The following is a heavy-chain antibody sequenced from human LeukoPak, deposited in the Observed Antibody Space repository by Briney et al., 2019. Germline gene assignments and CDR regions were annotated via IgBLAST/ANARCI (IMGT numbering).Heavy chain of an antibody. D-gene: IGHD5-18*01. Sequence: SETLSLTCTVSGGSISSYYWSWIRQPAGKGLEWIGRISSSGSTNYNPSLKSRVTISVDTSKNQFSLTLSSVTAADTAVYYCARGYSYGPNDAFDIWGQGTMVTISS. J-gene: IGHJ3*02. CDR1: GGSISSYY. CDR2: ISSSGST. V-gene: IGHV4-4*07. CDR3: ARGYSYGPNDAFDI.